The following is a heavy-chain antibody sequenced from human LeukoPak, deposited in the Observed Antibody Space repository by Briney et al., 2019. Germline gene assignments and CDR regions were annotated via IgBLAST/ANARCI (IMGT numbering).Heavy chain of an antibody. CDR1: GGSFSSSSYY. CDR3: ARVAQQYGRLDYFDY. CDR2: IYYSGST. Sequence: SETLSLTCTVSGGSFSSSSYYWGWIRQPPGKGLEWIGSIYYSGSTYYNPSLKSRVTISVDTSKNQFSLKLSSVTAADTAVYYCARVAQQYGRLDYFDYWGQGTLVTVSS. V-gene: IGHV4-39*07. J-gene: IGHJ4*02. D-gene: IGHD6-13*01.